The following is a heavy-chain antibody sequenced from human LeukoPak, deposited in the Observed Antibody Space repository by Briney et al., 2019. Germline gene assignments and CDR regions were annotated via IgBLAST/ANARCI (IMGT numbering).Heavy chain of an antibody. CDR2: IIPIFGTA. Sequence: ASVKVSCKASGGTFSSYAISWVRQAPGQGLEWMGGIIPIFGTANYAQKFQGRVTMTRDTSISTAYMELSRLRSDDTAVYYCATTDIVVVRQHAFDIWGQGTMVTVSS. CDR1: GGTFSSYA. J-gene: IGHJ3*02. CDR3: ATTDIVVVRQHAFDI. D-gene: IGHD2-2*01. V-gene: IGHV1-69*05.